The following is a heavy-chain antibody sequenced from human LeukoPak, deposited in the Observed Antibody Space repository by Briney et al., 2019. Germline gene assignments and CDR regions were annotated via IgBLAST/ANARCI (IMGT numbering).Heavy chain of an antibody. V-gene: IGHV1-46*01. D-gene: IGHD4-23*01. Sequence: ASVKVSCKASGYTFTGYYMHWVRQAPGQGLEWMGIINPSGGSTTYAQMFQGRVTMTRDTSASTVYMEVRSLRYEDTAVYYCAGATVVTPHAFDIWGQGTMVTVSS. J-gene: IGHJ3*02. CDR3: AGATVVTPHAFDI. CDR1: GYTFTGYY. CDR2: INPSGGST.